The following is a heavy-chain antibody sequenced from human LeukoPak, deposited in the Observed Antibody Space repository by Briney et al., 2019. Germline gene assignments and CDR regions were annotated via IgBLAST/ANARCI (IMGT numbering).Heavy chain of an antibody. CDR2: INGSGANS. D-gene: IGHD5-18*01. J-gene: IGHJ4*02. V-gene: IGHV3-23*01. Sequence: GRSLRLSCAASGFTFGNYAMNWVRQAPGKGLEWVSAINGSGANSYYPGSVKGRFTISRDNSKNTLYLQMNSLRAEDTAIYYCAKDAHGYNRPIDYWGQGTLVTVSS. CDR3: AKDAHGYNRPIDY. CDR1: GFTFGNYA.